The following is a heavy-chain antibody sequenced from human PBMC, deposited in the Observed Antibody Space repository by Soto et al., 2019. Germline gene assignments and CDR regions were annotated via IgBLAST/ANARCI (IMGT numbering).Heavy chain of an antibody. J-gene: IGHJ4*02. V-gene: IGHV3-48*01. CDR2: ISTSSSTK. Sequence: EVQLVESGGGLAQPGGSLRVACAASGFTFSSHSMHWVRQAPGKGLEWVSYISTSSSTKFYVDSVKGRGTISRDNAKNSLYLQMNSPRVEDTAVYFCARAQCSSGRCVKIGDYWGQGALVTVSS. CDR3: ARAQCSSGRCVKIGDY. CDR1: GFTFSSHS. D-gene: IGHD2-15*01.